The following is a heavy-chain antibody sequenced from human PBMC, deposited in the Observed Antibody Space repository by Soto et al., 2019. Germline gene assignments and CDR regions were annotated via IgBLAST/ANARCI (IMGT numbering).Heavy chain of an antibody. CDR1: GFTVSNNY. CDR2: IYSGGST. Sequence: EVQLVETGGGLIQPGGSLRLSCAASGFTVSNNYMSWVRQAPGKGLEWVSLIYSGGSTFYEDSVKGRFTISRDNSKNTLFLQMNSLRAEDTVVYFCATYTSLDYWGQGTLVTVSS. D-gene: IGHD2-2*02. CDR3: ATYTSLDY. V-gene: IGHV3-53*02. J-gene: IGHJ4*02.